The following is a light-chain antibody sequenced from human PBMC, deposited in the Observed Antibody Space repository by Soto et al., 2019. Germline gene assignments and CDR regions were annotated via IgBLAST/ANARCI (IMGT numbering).Light chain of an antibody. CDR1: SSDVGGYNY. CDR3: SSYAGSNIPYV. CDR2: EVS. J-gene: IGLJ1*01. Sequence: QSALTQPPSASGSPGQSVTISCTGTSSDVGGYNYVSWYQQHPGKAPKLMIYEVSKRPSGVPDRFSGSKSGNTASLTVSGLPSEDEADYYCSSYAGSNIPYVFGTGTKVTVL. V-gene: IGLV2-8*01.